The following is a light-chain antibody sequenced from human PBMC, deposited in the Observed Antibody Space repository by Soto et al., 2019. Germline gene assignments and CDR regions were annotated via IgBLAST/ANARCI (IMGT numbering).Light chain of an antibody. J-gene: IGKJ5*01. CDR2: DAS. V-gene: IGKV3-15*01. CDR3: QQYNTWTSIT. Sequence: EIVMTHSPASLSVSPGERATLSCRASQYVSSNLAWYQQKPGQTPRLLIYDASTRATGIPARFSGSGSGTEFTLTISLQSEDFAVYYCQQYNTWTSITFGQGTRLEIK. CDR1: QYVSSN.